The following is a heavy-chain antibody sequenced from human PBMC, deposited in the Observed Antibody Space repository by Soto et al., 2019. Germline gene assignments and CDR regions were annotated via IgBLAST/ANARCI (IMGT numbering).Heavy chain of an antibody. V-gene: IGHV4-34*01. CDR3: ASFGGYSSLIDY. D-gene: IGHD6-13*01. CDR1: GGSFSGYY. CDR2: INHSGST. J-gene: IGHJ4*02. Sequence: SETLSLTCAVYGGSFSGYYWSWIRQPPGKGLEWIGEINHSGSTNYNPSLKSRVTISVDTSKNQFSLKLSSVTAADTAVYYCASFGGYSSLIDYWGQGTLVTVSS.